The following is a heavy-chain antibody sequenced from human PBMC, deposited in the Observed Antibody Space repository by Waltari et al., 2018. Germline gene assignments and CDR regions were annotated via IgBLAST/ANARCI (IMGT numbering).Heavy chain of an antibody. Sequence: QVQLQESGPGLVKPSGTLSLTCAVSGGSISSSNWWSWVRQPPGKGLEWIGEIYHSGGTNFNPSLKSRVTISVDNSKNQFSLKLSAVTAADTAVYYCARGTARIGAFDIWGQGTMVTVSS. V-gene: IGHV4-4*02. CDR2: IYHSGGT. D-gene: IGHD2-21*01. CDR3: ARGTARIGAFDI. CDR1: GGSISSSNW. J-gene: IGHJ3*02.